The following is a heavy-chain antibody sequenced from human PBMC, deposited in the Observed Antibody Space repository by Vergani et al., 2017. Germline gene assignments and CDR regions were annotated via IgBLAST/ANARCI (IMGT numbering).Heavy chain of an antibody. D-gene: IGHD4-17*01. CDR2: ISYDGSNK. V-gene: IGHV3-30*14. J-gene: IGHJ4*02. Sequence: QVQLVESGGGVVQPGRSLRLSCAASGFTFSSYAMHWVRQAPGKGLEWVAVISYDGSNKYYADSVKGRFTISRDNSKNTLYLQMSSLRAEDTAVYYCVKSGTTVTTGLVFDYWGQGTLVTVSS. CDR3: VKSGTTVTTGLVFDY. CDR1: GFTFSSYA.